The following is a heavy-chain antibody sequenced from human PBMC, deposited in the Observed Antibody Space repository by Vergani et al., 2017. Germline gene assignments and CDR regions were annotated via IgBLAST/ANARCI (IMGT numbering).Heavy chain of an antibody. CDR3: ARDWGPWDIVVVGNY. Sequence: QVQLVESGGGAVQPGRSLRLSCAASGFTFSSYAMHWVRQAPGKGLEWVAVISYDGSNKYYADSVKGRFTISRDNSKNTLYLQMNSLRAEDTAVYYCARDWGPWDIVVVGNYWGQGTLVTVSS. CDR2: ISYDGSNK. J-gene: IGHJ4*02. V-gene: IGHV3-30-3*01. D-gene: IGHD2-2*01. CDR1: GFTFSSYA.